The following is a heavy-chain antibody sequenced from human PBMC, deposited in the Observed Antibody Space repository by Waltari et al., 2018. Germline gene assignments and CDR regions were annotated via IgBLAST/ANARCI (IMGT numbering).Heavy chain of an antibody. CDR2: IKQDGSVA. CDR1: GFSFRTFW. Sequence: EVQLVESGGGLVQPGGSLRLSCAASGFSFRTFWMTWVRQAPGKGLEWVANIKQDGSVAYYVGAVKGRFTISRENAKNALFLQMNSLRAEDTAVYYCARTGSGGYYFGNFDYWGQGTLVTVSS. D-gene: IGHD3-22*01. V-gene: IGHV3-7*03. CDR3: ARTGSGGYYFGNFDY. J-gene: IGHJ4*02.